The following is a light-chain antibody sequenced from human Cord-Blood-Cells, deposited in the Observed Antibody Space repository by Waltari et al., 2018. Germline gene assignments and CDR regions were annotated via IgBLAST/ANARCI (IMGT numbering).Light chain of an antibody. CDR1: QSVLYSSNNNNY. J-gene: IGKJ5*01. V-gene: IGKV4-1*01. CDR3: QQYYSTPIT. Sequence: DIVMTQSPDSLAVSLGERATIHCKSSQSVLYSSNNNNYLAWYQQKPGQPPKLLIYWASTRESGVPDRFNGSGSGTDFTLTISSLQAEDVAVYYCQQYYSTPITFGQGTRLEIK. CDR2: WAS.